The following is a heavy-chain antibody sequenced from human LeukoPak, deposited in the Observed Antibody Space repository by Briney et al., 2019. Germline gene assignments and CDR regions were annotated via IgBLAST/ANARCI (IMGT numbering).Heavy chain of an antibody. D-gene: IGHD3-9*01. V-gene: IGHV1-18*01. CDR2: ISAYNGNT. Sequence: PRASVKLSCTASGYTFTSYGISWVRQAPGQGLEWMGWISAYNGNTNYAQKLQGRVTMTTDTSTSTAYMEQRSLRSDDTAVYYCARCVYDILTCCSWCDAFDIWGQGTMVTVSS. J-gene: IGHJ3*02. CDR3: ARCVYDILTCCSWCDAFDI. CDR1: GYTFTSYG.